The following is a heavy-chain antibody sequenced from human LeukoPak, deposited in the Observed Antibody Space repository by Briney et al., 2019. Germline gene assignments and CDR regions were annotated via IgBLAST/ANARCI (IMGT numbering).Heavy chain of an antibody. CDR2: IYYSGST. J-gene: IGHJ4*02. Sequence: SETLSLTCTVSGGSISSSSYYWGWIRQPPGKGLEWIGSIYYSGSTYYNPSLKSRVTISVDTSKNQFSLKLSSVTAADTAVYYCAGGFPFDYWGQGTLVTVSS. CDR3: AGGFPFDY. V-gene: IGHV4-39*07. CDR1: GGSISSSSYY. D-gene: IGHD3-16*01.